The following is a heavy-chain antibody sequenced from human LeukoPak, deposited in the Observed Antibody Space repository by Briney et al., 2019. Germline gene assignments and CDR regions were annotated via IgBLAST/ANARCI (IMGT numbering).Heavy chain of an antibody. J-gene: IGHJ4*02. D-gene: IGHD6-19*01. CDR2: INGGGDKT. Sequence: PSGGSLRLSCAASGFTFSSYAMHWVRQAPGKGLEWVSGINGGGDKTYYRDSVKGRITISRDNSKNTLYLQMNSLRAEDTAVYYCARVFSSGWYYFDYWGQGTLVTVSS. CDR3: ARVFSSGWYYFDY. V-gene: IGHV3-23*01. CDR1: GFTFSSYA.